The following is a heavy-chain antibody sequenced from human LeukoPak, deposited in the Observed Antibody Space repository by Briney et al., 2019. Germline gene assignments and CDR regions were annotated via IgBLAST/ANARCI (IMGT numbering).Heavy chain of an antibody. CDR2: GSHDGRNK. D-gene: IGHD6-13*01. V-gene: IGHV3-30*18. Sequence: GRSLRLSCVASGFIFRNYAMHWVRQALGKGLEWVAVGSHDGRNKIYGDSVKGRFTISRDNSKNTVYLQMDNLRPEDTAVYYCAKDRDSSTWSFFDFWGQGTLVTVSS. CDR1: GFIFRNYA. J-gene: IGHJ4*02. CDR3: AKDRDSSTWSFFDF.